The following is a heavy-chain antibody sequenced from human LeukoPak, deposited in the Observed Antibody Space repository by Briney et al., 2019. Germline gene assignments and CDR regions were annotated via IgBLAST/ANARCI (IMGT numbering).Heavy chain of an antibody. J-gene: IGHJ5*02. CDR2: MNPNSGGT. CDR1: GYTFTSYD. Sequence: GASVKVSCKASGYTFTSYDINWVRQATGQGLEWMGWMNPNSGGTNYAQKFQGRVTMTRDTSISTAYMELSRLRSDDTAVYYCARARRITMIVVANNWFDPWGQGTLVTVSS. CDR3: ARARRITMIVVANNWFDP. D-gene: IGHD3-22*01. V-gene: IGHV1-2*02.